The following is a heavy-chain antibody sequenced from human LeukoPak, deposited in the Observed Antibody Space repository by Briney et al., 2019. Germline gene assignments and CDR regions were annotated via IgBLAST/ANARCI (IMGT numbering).Heavy chain of an antibody. V-gene: IGHV1-18*01. D-gene: IGHD2-21*02. J-gene: IGHJ6*02. CDR3: ARDKVATAIPLIYHYYYGMDV. CDR2: ISAYNGNT. CDR1: GYTFTSYG. Sequence: ASVKVSCKASGYTFTSYGISWVRQAPGQGLEWMGWISAYNGNTNYAQKLQGRVTMTTDTSTSTAYMELRSLRSDDTAVYYCARDKVATAIPLIYHYYYGMDVWGQGTTVTVSS.